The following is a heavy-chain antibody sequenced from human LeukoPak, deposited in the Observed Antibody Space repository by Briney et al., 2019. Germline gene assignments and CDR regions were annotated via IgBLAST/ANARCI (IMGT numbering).Heavy chain of an antibody. Sequence: SETLSLTCAVYGGSFSGYYWSWIRQPPGKGLEWIGEINHSGSTNYNPSLKSRVTISVDTSKNQFSLKLSSVTAADTAVYYCARRTSLWLGEFPQHKPYNFDYWGQGTLVTVSS. D-gene: IGHD3-10*01. CDR2: INHSGST. CDR3: ARRTSLWLGEFPQHKPYNFDY. J-gene: IGHJ4*02. CDR1: GGSFSGYY. V-gene: IGHV4-34*01.